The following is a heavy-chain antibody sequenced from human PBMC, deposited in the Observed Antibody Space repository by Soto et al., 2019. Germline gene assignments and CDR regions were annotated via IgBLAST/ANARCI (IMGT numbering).Heavy chain of an antibody. Sequence: SETLSLTCTVSGGSISSGGYYWRWIRPHPGKGLEWIGYIYYSGSTYYNPSLKSRVTISVDTSKNQFSLKLSSVTAADTAVYYCARWAETGYYPLFHYYYYGMDVWGQGTTVTVSS. CDR1: GGSISSGGYY. CDR3: ARWAETGYYPLFHYYYYGMDV. V-gene: IGHV4-31*03. CDR2: IYYSGST. D-gene: IGHD3-9*01. J-gene: IGHJ6*02.